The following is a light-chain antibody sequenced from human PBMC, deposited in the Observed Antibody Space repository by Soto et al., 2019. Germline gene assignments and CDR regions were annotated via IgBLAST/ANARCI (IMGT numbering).Light chain of an antibody. CDR1: QDIARF. CDR2: SVS. CDR3: QQSYITPRT. J-gene: IGKJ1*01. Sequence: DIQMTQSPSSLSASVGDRVSITCRASQDIARFLNWYQQKPGKAPKLLIYSVSSLQNGVPSRVSGRGYGTDFTRTISSLQPEDFATYYCQQSYITPRTFGQGTKVEIQ. V-gene: IGKV1-39*01.